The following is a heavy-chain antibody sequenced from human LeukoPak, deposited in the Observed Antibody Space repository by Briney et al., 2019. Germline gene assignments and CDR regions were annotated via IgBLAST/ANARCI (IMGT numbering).Heavy chain of an antibody. CDR1: GGSVSSGDYY. Sequence: SETLSLTCTVAGGSVSSGDYYWSWIRQPAGEGLEWIGRIYPSGSTNYNPSLKSRVTISVDTSKNQFSLKLSSVTAADTAVYSCARYIWGSYPTFEDYWGQGTLVTVSS. CDR2: IYPSGST. CDR3: ARYIWGSYPTFEDY. D-gene: IGHD3-16*02. J-gene: IGHJ4*02. V-gene: IGHV4-61*10.